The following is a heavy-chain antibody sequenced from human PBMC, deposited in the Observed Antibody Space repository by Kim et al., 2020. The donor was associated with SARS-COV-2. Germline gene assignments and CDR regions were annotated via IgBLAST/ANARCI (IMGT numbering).Heavy chain of an antibody. CDR1: GYTFTNYY. D-gene: IGHD4-17*01. V-gene: IGHV1-46*01. J-gene: IGHJ4*02. CDR2: INPSGGTT. CDR3: ASHLRYSDSLRPFDD. Sequence: ASVKVSCKASGYTFTNYYMHWVRQAPGQGLEWMGIINPSGGTTNYAQNFQGRLTMTRDTSTSTVYMELSSLRSEDTAVYYCASHLRYSDSLRPFDDWGQGTLVIVSS.